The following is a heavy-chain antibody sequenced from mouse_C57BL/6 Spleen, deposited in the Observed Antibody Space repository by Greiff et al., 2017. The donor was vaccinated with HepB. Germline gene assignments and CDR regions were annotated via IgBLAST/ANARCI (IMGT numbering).Heavy chain of an antibody. D-gene: IGHD2-2*01. V-gene: IGHV5-16*01. J-gene: IGHJ4*01. CDR2: INYDGSST. CDR3: ARSWVTDAMDY. CDR1: GFTFSDYY. Sequence: EVNVVESEGGLVQPGSSMKLSCTASGFTFSDYYMAWVRQVPEKGLEWVANINYDGSSTYYLDSLKSRFIISRDNAKNILYLQMSSLKSEDTATYYCARSWVTDAMDYWGQGTSVTVSS.